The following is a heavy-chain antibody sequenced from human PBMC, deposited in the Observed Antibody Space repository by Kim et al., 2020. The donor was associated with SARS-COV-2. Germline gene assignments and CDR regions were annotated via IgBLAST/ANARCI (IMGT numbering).Heavy chain of an antibody. D-gene: IGHD2-21*02. Sequence: DTRYSPSFQGQVTISADKSISTAYLQWSSLKASDTAMYYCARMGDSSEGYWGQGTLVTVSS. CDR2: DT. CDR3: ARMGDSSEGY. V-gene: IGHV5-51*01. J-gene: IGHJ4*02.